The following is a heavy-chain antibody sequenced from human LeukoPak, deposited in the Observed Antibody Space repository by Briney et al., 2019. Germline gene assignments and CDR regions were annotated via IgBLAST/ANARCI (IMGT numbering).Heavy chain of an antibody. CDR3: ARDYGEYHYDSSGYSAD. D-gene: IGHD3-22*01. CDR2: INWNGGSK. V-gene: IGHV3-20*04. Sequence: GGSLRLSCVAPGFIFDDYGMSWVRQVPGKGLEWVSSINWNGGSKDYADSVKGRFTISRDNAKNSLYLQMYSLRAEDTAVYYCARDYGEYHYDSSGYSADWGQGTLVTVSS. J-gene: IGHJ4*02. CDR1: GFIFDDYG.